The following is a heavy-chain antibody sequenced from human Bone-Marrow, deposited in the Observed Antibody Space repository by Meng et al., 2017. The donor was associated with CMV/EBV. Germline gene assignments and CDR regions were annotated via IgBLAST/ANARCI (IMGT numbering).Heavy chain of an antibody. D-gene: IGHD3-22*01. J-gene: IGHJ4*02. CDR2: ISSSSSTI. V-gene: IGHV3-48*04. CDR1: GFTLSSYI. CDR3: ARVKDDSSGYPPDY. Sequence: GGLLRRSCDASGFTLSSYIMNWARQAQGEGVEWVSYISSSSSTIYYADSVKGRFTISNDNAKNPVYLQMNSMGAVDTAVYYCARVKDDSSGYPPDYWGQGTLVTVSS.